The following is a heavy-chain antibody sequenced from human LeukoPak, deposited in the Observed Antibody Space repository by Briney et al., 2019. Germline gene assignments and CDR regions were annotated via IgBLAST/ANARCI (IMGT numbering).Heavy chain of an antibody. Sequence: GGSLKLSCAASGFTVTSNYMSWVRQAPGKGLEWVSVIYSGGSTFYADSVKGRFTISRDNSKNTVYLQMNSLRAEDTAVYYCAREDYYGSGSWDWGQGTMVTVSS. CDR3: AREDYYGSGSWD. J-gene: IGHJ3*01. V-gene: IGHV3-66*01. D-gene: IGHD3-10*01. CDR1: GFTVTSNY. CDR2: IYSGGST.